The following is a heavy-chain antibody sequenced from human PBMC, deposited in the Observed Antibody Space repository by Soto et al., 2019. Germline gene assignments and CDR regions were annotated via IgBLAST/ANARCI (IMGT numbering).Heavy chain of an antibody. CDR3: ARARIVVAPWFDP. CDR2: IYYSGST. D-gene: IGHD2-21*01. V-gene: IGHV4-59*01. J-gene: IGHJ5*02. Sequence: PSETLSLTCTVSGGSISSYYWSWIRQPPGKGLEWIGYIYYSGSTNYNPSLKSRVTISVDTSKNQFSLKLSSVTAADTAVYYCARARIVVAPWFDPWGQGTLVTVSS. CDR1: GGSISSYY.